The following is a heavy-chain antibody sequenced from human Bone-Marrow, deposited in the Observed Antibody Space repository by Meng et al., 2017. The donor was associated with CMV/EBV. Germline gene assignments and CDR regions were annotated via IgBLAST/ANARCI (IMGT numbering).Heavy chain of an antibody. D-gene: IGHD6-13*01. CDR1: GGSISSYY. CDR3: ARARGWLRPYSSSWPKVDYYYYGMDV. V-gene: IGHV4-59*01. J-gene: IGHJ6*02. Sequence: GSLRLSCTVSGGSISSYYWSLIRQPPGKGLEWIGYIYYSGSTNYNPSLKSRVTISVDTSKNQFSLKLSSVTAADTAVYYCARARGWLRPYSSSWPKVDYYYYGMDVWGQGTTVTVSS. CDR2: IYYSGST.